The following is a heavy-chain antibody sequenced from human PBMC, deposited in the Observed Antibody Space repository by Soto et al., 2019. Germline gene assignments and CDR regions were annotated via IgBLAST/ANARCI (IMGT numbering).Heavy chain of an antibody. D-gene: IGHD3-16*01. J-gene: IGHJ4*02. CDR3: AKDGIRIKFGGFTY. V-gene: IGHV3-30*18. CDR2: ISYDGSKK. Sequence: GGSLRLSCAASGFTFSSYGMHGVRQAPGKGLEWVAVISYDGSKKNYADSVKGRFTISRDNSKNTLYLQMNSLSAEDTAVYYRAKDGIRIKFGGFTYWGQRTRDT. CDR1: GFTFSSYG.